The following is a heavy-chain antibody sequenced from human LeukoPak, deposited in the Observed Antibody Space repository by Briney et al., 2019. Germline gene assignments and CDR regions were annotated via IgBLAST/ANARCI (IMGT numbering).Heavy chain of an antibody. D-gene: IGHD3-10*01. Sequence: SETLSLTCAVSGGSISSGGYSWSWLRQPPGKGLEWIGYIYHSGSTYYNPSLKSRVTISVDRSKNQFSLKLTSVTAADTAVYYCARANTIPDHYFDYWGQGTLVTVSS. CDR1: GGSISSGGYS. CDR2: IYHSGST. J-gene: IGHJ4*02. CDR3: ARANTIPDHYFDY. V-gene: IGHV4-30-2*01.